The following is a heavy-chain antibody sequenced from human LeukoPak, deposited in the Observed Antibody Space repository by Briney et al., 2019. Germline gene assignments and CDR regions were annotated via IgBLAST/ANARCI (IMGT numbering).Heavy chain of an antibody. CDR3: ARARGTYYFDY. D-gene: IGHD1-7*01. CDR2: INSDGSST. J-gene: IGHJ4*02. Sequence: GGSLRLSCAASGFTFSSYGMHWVRQAPGKGLVWVSRINSDGSSTSYADSVKGRFTISRDNAKNTLYLQMNSLRAEDTAVYYCARARGTYYFDYWGQGTLVTVSS. CDR1: GFTFSSYG. V-gene: IGHV3-74*01.